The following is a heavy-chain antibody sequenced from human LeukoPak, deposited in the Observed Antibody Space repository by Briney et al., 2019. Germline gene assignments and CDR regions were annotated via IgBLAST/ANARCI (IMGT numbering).Heavy chain of an antibody. Sequence: PSETLSLTCPVSGGSISRGGYSWSWIRQPPGKGLEWIGYIYHSGSTYYNPSLKSRVTISVDRSKNQFSLKLSSVTAADTAVYYCARYDILTGFDYWGQGTLVTVSS. CDR2: IYHSGST. J-gene: IGHJ4*02. V-gene: IGHV4-30-2*01. CDR1: GGSISRGGYS. CDR3: ARYDILTGFDY. D-gene: IGHD3-9*01.